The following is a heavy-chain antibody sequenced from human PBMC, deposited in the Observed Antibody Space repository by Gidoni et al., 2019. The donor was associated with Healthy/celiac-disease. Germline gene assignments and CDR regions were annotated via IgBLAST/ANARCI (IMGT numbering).Heavy chain of an antibody. J-gene: IGHJ4*02. V-gene: IGHV1-69*02. D-gene: IGHD4-17*01. CDR1: GATFSSYT. CDR2: IIPILDIA. Sequence: QFQLVQSAAEVKKPGSSLKVSCKASGATFSSYTISWVRQAPGQGLAWMGRIIPILDIANDEQKFQGRVTITANKSTSTAYMELSSLGAEDAAVYYCARAAYGGKGGYFDYWGQGTLVTVSS. CDR3: ARAAYGGKGGYFDY.